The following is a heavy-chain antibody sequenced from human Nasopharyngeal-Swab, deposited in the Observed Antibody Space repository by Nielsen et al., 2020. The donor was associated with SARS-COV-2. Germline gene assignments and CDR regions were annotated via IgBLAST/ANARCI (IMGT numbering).Heavy chain of an antibody. D-gene: IGHD2-8*01. CDR1: GFTFSDYF. CDR3: ARDGQSRTNWFDP. CDR2: ISRSGSSI. J-gene: IGHJ5*02. Sequence: GESLKISCTASGFTFSDYFMSWIRQAPGKGLEWVTYISRSGSSIYYADSVKGRFTISRDNAKNSLYLQMNSLRAEDTAVYYCARDGQSRTNWFDPWGQGTVVTVS. V-gene: IGHV3-11*04.